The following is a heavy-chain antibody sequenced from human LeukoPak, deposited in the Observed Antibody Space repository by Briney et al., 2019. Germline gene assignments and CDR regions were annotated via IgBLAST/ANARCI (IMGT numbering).Heavy chain of an antibody. V-gene: IGHV3-33*01. CDR1: GFTFSSYG. D-gene: IGHD6-13*01. CDR2: IWYDGSNK. J-gene: IGHJ4*02. Sequence: PGGSLRLSCAASGFTFSSYGMHWVRQAPGKGLEWVAVIWYDGSNKHYADSVKGRFTISRDNSKNTLYLQMNSLRAEDTAVYYCARASSSWYNYFDYWGQGTLVTVSS. CDR3: ARASSSWYNYFDY.